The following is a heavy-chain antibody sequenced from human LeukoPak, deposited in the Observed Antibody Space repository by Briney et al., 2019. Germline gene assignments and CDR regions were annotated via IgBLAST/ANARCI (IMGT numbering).Heavy chain of an antibody. V-gene: IGHV3-30*03. CDR2: ISYDGSNK. CDR1: GFTFSSYG. Sequence: PGGSLRLSCAASGFTFSSYGMHWVRQAPGKGLEWVAVISYDGSNKYYADSVKGRFTISRDNSKNTLYLQMNSLRAEDTAVYYCARDRANSWYFDLWGRGTLVTVSS. CDR3: ARDRANSWYFDL. D-gene: IGHD2/OR15-2a*01. J-gene: IGHJ2*01.